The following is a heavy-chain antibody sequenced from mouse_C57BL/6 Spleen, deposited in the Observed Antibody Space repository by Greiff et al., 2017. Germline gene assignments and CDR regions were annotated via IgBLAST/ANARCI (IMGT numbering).Heavy chain of an antibody. J-gene: IGHJ2*01. Sequence: EVQVVESGGGLVKPGVSLKLSCAASGFTFSSYTMSWVRQTPEKRLEWVATISGGGGNTYYPDSVKGRFTISRDNAKNTLYLQMSSLRSEDTALYYCARHGAYYSNSYYFDYWGQGTTLTVSS. CDR2: ISGGGGNT. CDR3: ARHGAYYSNSYYFDY. CDR1: GFTFSSYT. D-gene: IGHD2-5*01. V-gene: IGHV5-9*01.